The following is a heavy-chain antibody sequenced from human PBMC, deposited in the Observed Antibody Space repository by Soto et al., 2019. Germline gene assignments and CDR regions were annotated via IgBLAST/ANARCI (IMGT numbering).Heavy chain of an antibody. V-gene: IGHV3-11*05. J-gene: IGHJ4*02. CDR3: ARIVGARLNDY. Sequence: QVQLVESGGGLVKPGGSLRLSCAASGFTFNDYYMTRFRQAPGKGLEWVSCISTTGSYTNYADSVKGRFTVSRDNANNSMYLQMNSLRDEDTAVYYCARIVGARLNDYWGQGTLVTVSS. CDR2: ISTTGSYT. CDR1: GFTFNDYY. D-gene: IGHD1-26*01.